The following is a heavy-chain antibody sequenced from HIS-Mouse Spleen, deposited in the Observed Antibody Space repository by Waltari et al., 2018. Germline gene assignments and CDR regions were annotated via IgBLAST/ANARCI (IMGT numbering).Heavy chain of an antibody. D-gene: IGHD4-4*01. J-gene: IGHJ4*02. CDR3: ARGHDYSNYFDY. CDR1: GYTFTSYD. Sequence: QVQLVQSGAEVKKPGASVKVSCKASGYTFTSYDINWVRQATGQGLEWMGWRNPDSGNTGYAQKFQGRVTMTRNTSISTAYMELSSLRSEDTAVYYCARGHDYSNYFDYWGQGTLVTVSS. V-gene: IGHV1-8*01. CDR2: RNPDSGNT.